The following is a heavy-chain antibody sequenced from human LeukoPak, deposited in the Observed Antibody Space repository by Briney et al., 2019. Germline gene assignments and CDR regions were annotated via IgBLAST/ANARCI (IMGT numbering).Heavy chain of an antibody. Sequence: PGGSLRLSCAASGFTFSSYWMSWVRQAPGKGLEWVANIKQDGSEKYYVDSVKGRFTISRDNAKNSLYPQMNSLRAEDTTVYYCARMGSSDAFDIWGQGTMVTVSS. CDR1: GFTFSSYW. V-gene: IGHV3-7*03. CDR3: ARMGSSDAFDI. D-gene: IGHD3-10*01. J-gene: IGHJ3*02. CDR2: IKQDGSEK.